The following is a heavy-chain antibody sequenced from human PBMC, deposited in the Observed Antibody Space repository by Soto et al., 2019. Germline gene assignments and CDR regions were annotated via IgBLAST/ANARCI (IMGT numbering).Heavy chain of an antibody. CDR3: AKSQVMTTVTYFDY. D-gene: IGHD4-17*01. Sequence: QITLKEPGPTLVRPTQTLTLTCSFSGFSLSARGVGVGWVRQFPGKALEWLALIYWDDDKRYNPSLESRLTITKDTAKNQLVLTMTHMDPVDTGTYYCAKSQVMTTVTYFDYWGQGTLVTVSS. V-gene: IGHV2-5*02. CDR2: IYWDDDK. J-gene: IGHJ4*02. CDR1: GFSLSARGVG.